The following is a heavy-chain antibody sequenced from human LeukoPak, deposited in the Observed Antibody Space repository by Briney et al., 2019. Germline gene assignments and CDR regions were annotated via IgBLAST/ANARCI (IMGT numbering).Heavy chain of an antibody. CDR3: ARGPYYDFWSGYYTWFDP. V-gene: IGHV1-69*13. J-gene: IGHJ5*02. CDR2: IIPIFGTA. Sequence: SVKVSCKASGGTFSSYAISWVRQAPGQGLEWMGGIIPIFGTANYAQKLQGRVTITADESTSTAYMELSSLRSEDTAVYYCARGPYYDFWSGYYTWFDPWGQGTLVTVSS. CDR1: GGTFSSYA. D-gene: IGHD3-3*01.